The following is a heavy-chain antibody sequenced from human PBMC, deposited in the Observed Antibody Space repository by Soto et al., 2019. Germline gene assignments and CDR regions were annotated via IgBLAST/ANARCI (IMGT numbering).Heavy chain of an antibody. D-gene: IGHD4-17*01. Sequence: ASETLSLTCAVYGGSLSGYYWSWIRQPPGKGLEWIGEINYSGSTNYNPSLKSRVTISVATSKNQFSLRLSSVTAADSAVYFCARSGDYTNYYYYYMDVWGKGTTVTVS. V-gene: IGHV4-34*01. J-gene: IGHJ6*03. CDR1: GGSLSGYY. CDR2: INYSGST. CDR3: ARSGDYTNYYYYYMDV.